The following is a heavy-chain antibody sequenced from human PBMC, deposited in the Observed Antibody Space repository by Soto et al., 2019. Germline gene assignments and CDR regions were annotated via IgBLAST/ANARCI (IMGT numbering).Heavy chain of an antibody. Sequence: PGGSLRLSCAASGFTFSSNGMTWVRQAPGKGLEWVSIISGDSSSTFYAESVKGRFTVSRDNSKSTLYLQMNSLRVEDTARYYCVKDNNWDGPGWGLGTLVTVSS. CDR3: VKDNNWDGPG. D-gene: IGHD1-26*01. J-gene: IGHJ4*02. CDR2: ISGDSSST. CDR1: GFTFSSNG. V-gene: IGHV3-23*01.